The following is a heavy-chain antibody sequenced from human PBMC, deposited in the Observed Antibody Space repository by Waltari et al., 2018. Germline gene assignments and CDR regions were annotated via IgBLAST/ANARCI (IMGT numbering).Heavy chain of an antibody. CDR1: GGSISSNT. CDR2: LLASGKT. D-gene: IGHD3-16*02. Sequence: QVQVQESGPGLVKPSETLSLTCTVPGGSISSNTWRWIRRPAGKGLELIGRLLASGKTDDNPSLKSRVTMSVDTSKNQFFLKLTSVTAADTAVYYCARDSREYRFDPWGQGTLVTVSS. J-gene: IGHJ5*02. V-gene: IGHV4-4*07. CDR3: ARDSREYRFDP.